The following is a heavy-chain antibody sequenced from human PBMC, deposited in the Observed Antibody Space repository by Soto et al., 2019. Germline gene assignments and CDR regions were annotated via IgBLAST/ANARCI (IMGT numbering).Heavy chain of an antibody. V-gene: IGHV3-9*01. CDR1: GFTFDDYA. Sequence: EVQLVESGGGLVQPGRYLRLSCAASGFTFDDYAMHWVRQAPGKGLEWVSGISWNSGSIGYADSVKGRFTISRDNAKNSLYLQMNSLRAEDTALYYCAKEGYYGSGSYAFDIWGQGTMVTVSS. J-gene: IGHJ3*02. CDR2: ISWNSGSI. CDR3: AKEGYYGSGSYAFDI. D-gene: IGHD3-10*01.